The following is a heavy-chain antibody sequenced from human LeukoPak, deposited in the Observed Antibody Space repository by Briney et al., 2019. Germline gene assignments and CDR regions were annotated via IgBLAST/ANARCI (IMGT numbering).Heavy chain of an antibody. CDR1: GFSFSSNT. D-gene: IGHD2-15*01. J-gene: IGHJ3*02. CDR2: ISSSSTYI. CDR3: AREVGSSRAFDI. V-gene: IGHV3-21*04. Sequence: PGGSLRLSCAASGFSFSSNTMNWVRQAPGKGLEWVSSISSSSTYIYYADSLKGRFTISRDNAKNSLYLQMNSLRVEDTAVYYCAREVGSSRAFDIWGQGTMVTVSS.